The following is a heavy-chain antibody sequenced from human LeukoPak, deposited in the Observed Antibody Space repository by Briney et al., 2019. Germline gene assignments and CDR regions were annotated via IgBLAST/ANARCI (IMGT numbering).Heavy chain of an antibody. Sequence: GGSLRLSCAASGFTFSSYAMHWVRQAPGKGLEWVAVISYDGSNKYYADSVKGRFTISRDNSKNTLYLQMNSLRAEDTAVYYCARAMVRGVIIFEPSYYYGMDVWGQGTTVTVSS. D-gene: IGHD3-10*01. CDR2: ISYDGSNK. V-gene: IGHV3-30*04. J-gene: IGHJ6*02. CDR3: ARAMVRGVIIFEPSYYYGMDV. CDR1: GFTFSSYA.